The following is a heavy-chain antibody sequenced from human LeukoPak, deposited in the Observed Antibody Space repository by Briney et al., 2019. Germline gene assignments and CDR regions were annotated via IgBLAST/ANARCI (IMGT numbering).Heavy chain of an antibody. Sequence: GGPLRLSCAASGFTFSDYYMSWIRQAPGKGLEWVSYISSSSSYTNYADSVKGRFTISRDNAKNSLYLQMNSLRAEDTAVYYCARSTYDILTGYSDWFDPWGQGTLVTVSS. CDR3: ARSTYDILTGYSDWFDP. CDR2: ISSSSSYT. V-gene: IGHV3-11*06. J-gene: IGHJ5*02. CDR1: GFTFSDYY. D-gene: IGHD3-9*01.